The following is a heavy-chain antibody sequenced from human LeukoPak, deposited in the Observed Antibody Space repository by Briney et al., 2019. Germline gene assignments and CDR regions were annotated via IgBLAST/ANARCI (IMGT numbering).Heavy chain of an antibody. J-gene: IGHJ4*02. CDR2: ISDGGGST. CDR3: AKRSDYGGNWNHFDH. D-gene: IGHD4-23*01. Sequence: AGGSLRLSCAASGFTFNNYGMSWVRQAPGKGLEWVSAISDGGGSTYYADPVKGRFTISRDNSKNTLYLQMNSLRAEDTAVYYCAKRSDYGGNWNHFDHWGQGTLVTVSS. CDR1: GFTFNNYG. V-gene: IGHV3-23*01.